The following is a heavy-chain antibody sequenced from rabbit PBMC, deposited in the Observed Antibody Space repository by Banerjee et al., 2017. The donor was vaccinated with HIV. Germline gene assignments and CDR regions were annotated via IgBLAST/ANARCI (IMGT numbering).Heavy chain of an antibody. J-gene: IGHJ2*01. D-gene: IGHD1-1*01. CDR2: IAAGSSGST. CDR1: GFSFSGYY. V-gene: IGHV1S40*01. CDR3: ARGGVGSTGYTYAFDP. Sequence: QSLEESGGDLVKPGASLTLTCTASGFSFSGYYMCWVRQAPGKGLEWIACIAAGSSGSTYYASWAKGRFTISKTSSTTVTLQMTSLTAADTATYFCARGGVGSTGYTYAFDPWGQGTLVTVS.